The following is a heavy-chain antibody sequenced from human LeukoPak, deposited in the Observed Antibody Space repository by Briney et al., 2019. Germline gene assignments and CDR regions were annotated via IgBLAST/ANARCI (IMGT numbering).Heavy chain of an antibody. Sequence: GGSLRLSCAASGFTFSSYGMRWVRQAPGKGLEWVAVIWYDGSNKYYADSVKGRFTISRDNSKNTLYLQMNSLRAEDTAVYYCASEMGDSSGYYNAVTRFFYYYGMDVWGQGTTVTVSS. D-gene: IGHD3-22*01. V-gene: IGHV3-33*01. CDR1: GFTFSSYG. J-gene: IGHJ6*02. CDR2: IWYDGSNK. CDR3: ASEMGDSSGYYNAVTRFFYYYGMDV.